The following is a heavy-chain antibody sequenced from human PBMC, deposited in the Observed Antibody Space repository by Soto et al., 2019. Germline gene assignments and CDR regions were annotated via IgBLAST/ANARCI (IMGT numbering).Heavy chain of an antibody. Sequence: EVQLVESGGGLVQPGGSLRLSCVVSGLTFSNYWMSWVRQAPGKGLEWVANINRDGSETYYVDSVKGRFTISRDNSKNSLYLQLTSLRAEDTAVYYWARPARECSSPGCANWGQGTLVTVSS. CDR3: ARPARECSSPGCAN. D-gene: IGHD2-2*01. CDR1: GLTFSNYW. J-gene: IGHJ4*02. V-gene: IGHV3-7*01. CDR2: INRDGSET.